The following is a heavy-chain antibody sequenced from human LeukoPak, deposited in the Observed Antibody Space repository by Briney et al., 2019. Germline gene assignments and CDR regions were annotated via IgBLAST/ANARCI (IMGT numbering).Heavy chain of an antibody. Sequence: PGGSLRLSCAASGFTFSKAWMSCVRQAPGKALEWVGRIKSKSDRGTTDHAAPVKGRFTISRDDSKNTLYLQMDSLNTEDTAVYYCTTDHYILVVEASTYLGQRTLVTVSS. V-gene: IGHV3-15*01. CDR2: IKSKSDRGTT. J-gene: IGHJ4*02. CDR1: GFTFSKAW. CDR3: TTDHYILVVEASTY. D-gene: IGHD2-15*01.